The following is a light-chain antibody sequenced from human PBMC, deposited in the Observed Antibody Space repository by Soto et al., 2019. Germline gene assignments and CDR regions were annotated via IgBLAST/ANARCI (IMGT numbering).Light chain of an antibody. V-gene: IGKV3-15*01. CDR3: QQYNNWPPVYT. CDR1: QSVSNN. J-gene: IGKJ2*01. Sequence: EILMTQSPATLSVSPGERATLSCRASQSVSNNLALYQQKPGKAPRLLIYGASTRATGIPARFSGSGSGTEFTVAISSLQSEEFAVYYCQQYNNWPPVYTFGQGTKLEIK. CDR2: GAS.